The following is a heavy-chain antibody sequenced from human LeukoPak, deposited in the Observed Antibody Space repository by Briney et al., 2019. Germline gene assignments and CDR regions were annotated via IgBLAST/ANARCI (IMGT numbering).Heavy chain of an antibody. J-gene: IGHJ6*03. CDR3: ARAQRIAVAAAYYYYMDV. D-gene: IGHD6-19*01. Sequence: ASVKVSCKASGYTFTSYDINWVRQATGQGLEWMGWMNPNSGNTGYAQKFQGRVTITRNTSISTAYMELSSLRSEDTAVYYCARAQRIAVAAAYYYYMDVWGKGTTVTVSS. CDR1: GYTFTSYD. V-gene: IGHV1-8*03. CDR2: MNPNSGNT.